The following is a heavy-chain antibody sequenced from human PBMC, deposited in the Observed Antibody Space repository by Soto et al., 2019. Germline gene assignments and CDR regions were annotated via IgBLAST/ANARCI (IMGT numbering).Heavy chain of an antibody. V-gene: IGHV1-69*01. Sequence: QVQLVQSGAEVKKPGSSVKVSCKASGGTFSSYAISWVRQAPGQGLEWMGGIIPIFGTANYAQKFQGRVTITADESTSTAYMELSSLRSEDTAVYYCAREYHDVWSGSRLRGAFDIWGQGTMVTVSS. J-gene: IGHJ3*02. CDR1: GGTFSSYA. D-gene: IGHD3-3*01. CDR2: IIPIFGTA. CDR3: AREYHDVWSGSRLRGAFDI.